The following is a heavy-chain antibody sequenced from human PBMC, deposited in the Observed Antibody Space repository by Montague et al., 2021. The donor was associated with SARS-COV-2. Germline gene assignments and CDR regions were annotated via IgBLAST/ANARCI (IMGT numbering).Heavy chain of an antibody. CDR3: ARIRIGVWGSYRYFNY. D-gene: IGHD3-16*02. CDR1: GGSISSSSYY. Sequence: SETLSLTCTVSGGSISSSSYYWGWIRQPPGKGLEWIGSIYNSGSTYYNPSLKSRVTISVDTSKNQFSLKLSSVTAADTAVYYCARIRIGVWGSYRYFNYWGQGTLVPVPS. V-gene: IGHV4-39*01. J-gene: IGHJ4*02. CDR2: IYNSGST.